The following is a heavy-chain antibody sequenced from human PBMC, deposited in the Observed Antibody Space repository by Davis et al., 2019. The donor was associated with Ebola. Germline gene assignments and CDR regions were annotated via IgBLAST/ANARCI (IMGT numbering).Heavy chain of an antibody. V-gene: IGHV3-23*01. CDR2: ISGSGGST. D-gene: IGHD3-22*01. J-gene: IGHJ4*02. CDR3: AREGDIVVITGYFDY. CDR1: VITFSSYA. Sequence: GESLKISCTDSVITFSSYAMTWVRQAPGKGLEWVSAISGSGGSTYYADSVKGRFSISRDNAKKSLSLQMNSLRDEDTAVYYCAREGDIVVITGYFDYWGQGTLVTVSS.